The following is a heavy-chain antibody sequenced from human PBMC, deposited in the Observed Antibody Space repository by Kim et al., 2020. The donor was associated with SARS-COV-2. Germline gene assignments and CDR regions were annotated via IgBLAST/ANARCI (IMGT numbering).Heavy chain of an antibody. CDR3: ARVRYSSGWLDY. D-gene: IGHD6-19*01. CDR1: GGSISSYY. V-gene: IGHV4-59*01. Sequence: SETLSLTCTVSGGSISSYYWSWIRQPPGKGLEWIGYIYYSGSTNYNPSLKSRVTISVDTSKNQFSLKLSSVTAADTAVYYCARVRYSSGWLDYWGQGTLVTVSS. J-gene: IGHJ4*02. CDR2: IYYSGST.